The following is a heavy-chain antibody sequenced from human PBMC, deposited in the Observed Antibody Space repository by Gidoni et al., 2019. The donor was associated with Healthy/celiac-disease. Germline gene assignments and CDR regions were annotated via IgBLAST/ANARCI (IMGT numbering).Heavy chain of an antibody. CDR1: VGPFSSYA. Sequence: QVQLVQSGAEVKKPGSSVKVSCKASVGPFSSYALTWVRQAPGQGLEWMGRIIPILGIANYAQKFQGRVTITADKSTSTAYMELSSLRSEDTAVYYCARVSPGVVTAKAYYYYYGMDVWGQGTTVTVSS. J-gene: IGHJ6*02. CDR3: ARVSPGVVTAKAYYYYYGMDV. CDR2: IIPILGIA. V-gene: IGHV1-69*04. D-gene: IGHD2-21*02.